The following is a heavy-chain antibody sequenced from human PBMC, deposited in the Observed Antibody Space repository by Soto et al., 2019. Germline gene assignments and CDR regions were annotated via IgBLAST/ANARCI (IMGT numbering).Heavy chain of an antibody. J-gene: IGHJ4*02. CDR1: GGTYSPYT. V-gene: IGHV1-69*08. D-gene: IGHD3-16*01. CDR3: ARDWESSVSTWSFGGF. CDR2: IIPFLGVT. Sequence: QVQLVQSGAEVKKPGSSVKVSCKSSGGTYSPYTINWVRQAPGQGLEWMGRIIPFLGVTNYGLKFQARVTIAAYKATNTAYMELRGLRFEDTAVYYCARDWESSVSTWSFGGFWGRGTLVTVSS.